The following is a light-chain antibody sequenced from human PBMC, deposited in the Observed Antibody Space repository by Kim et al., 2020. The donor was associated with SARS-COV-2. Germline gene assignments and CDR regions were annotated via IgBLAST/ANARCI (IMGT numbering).Light chain of an antibody. CDR2: LGS. Sequence: PASISCRSSQSLLHSNGYYFLDWYLQKPGQSPQLLIYLGSNRASGVPDRFSGSGSGTDFTLKISRVEAEDVGIYYCMQALQTPRAFGGGTKVDIK. J-gene: IGKJ4*01. CDR1: QSLLHSNGYYF. CDR3: MQALQTPRA. V-gene: IGKV2-28*01.